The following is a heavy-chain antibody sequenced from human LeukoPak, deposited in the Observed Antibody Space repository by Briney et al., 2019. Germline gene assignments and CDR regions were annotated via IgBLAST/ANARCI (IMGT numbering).Heavy chain of an antibody. CDR3: ARGNYGDYMNYYYYYMDV. Sequence: SVKVSCKASGGTFSSYAISWVRQAPGQGLEWMGGIIPIFGTANYAQKFQGRVTITTDESTSTAYMELSSLRSEDTAVYYCARGNYGDYMNYYYYYMDVWGKGTTVTVSS. J-gene: IGHJ6*03. D-gene: IGHD4-17*01. V-gene: IGHV1-69*05. CDR1: GGTFSSYA. CDR2: IIPIFGTA.